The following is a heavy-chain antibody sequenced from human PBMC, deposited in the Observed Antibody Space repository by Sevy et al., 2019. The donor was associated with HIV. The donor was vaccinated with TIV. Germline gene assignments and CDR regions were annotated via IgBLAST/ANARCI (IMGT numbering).Heavy chain of an antibody. J-gene: IGHJ4*02. CDR1: GFTFSRFG. CDR3: AKGRQLVAGRFGTYFDS. CDR2: VSGVVIPHTTQTT. D-gene: IGHD6-13*01. Sequence: GGSLRLSCVASGFTFSRFGMTWVRQVPGKGLEWVSTVSGVVIPHTTQTTYYADSVKGRFTISRDNSKDSLFLQMNSLRADDMALYFCAKGRQLVAGRFGTYFDSWGQGIRVTVSS. V-gene: IGHV3-23*01.